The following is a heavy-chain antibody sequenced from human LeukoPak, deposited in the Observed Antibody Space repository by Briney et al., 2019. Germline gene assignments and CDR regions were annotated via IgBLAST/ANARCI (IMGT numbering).Heavy chain of an antibody. CDR3: ARDLATIDGIAWYYFES. CDR2: INPNTGGT. J-gene: IGHJ4*02. D-gene: IGHD5-12*01. V-gene: IGHV1-2*02. Sequence: ASVKVSCKASGYTFIGHYIHWVRQAPGQGFEWMGWINPNTGGTDYAQKFQDRIAISTYTSISTAYMELSRLRSDDTAVYYCARDLATIDGIAWYYFESWGQGTLVTVS. CDR1: GYTFIGHY.